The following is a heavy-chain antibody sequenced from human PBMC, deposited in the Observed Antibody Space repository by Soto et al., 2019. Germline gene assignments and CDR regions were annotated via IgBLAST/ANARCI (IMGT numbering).Heavy chain of an antibody. D-gene: IGHD2-2*01. CDR2: ISGSGGST. V-gene: IGHV3-23*01. Sequence: GGSLRLSCAASGFTFSSYSMSWVRQAPGKGLEWVSAISGSGGSTYYADSVKGRFTISRDNSKNTLYLQMNSLRAEDTAVYYCAKRLLGYCSSTSCSYWGQGTLVTVSS. CDR1: GFTFSSYS. CDR3: AKRLLGYCSSTSCSY. J-gene: IGHJ4*02.